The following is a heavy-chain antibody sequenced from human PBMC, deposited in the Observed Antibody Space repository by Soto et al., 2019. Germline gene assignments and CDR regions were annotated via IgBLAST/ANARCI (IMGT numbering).Heavy chain of an antibody. CDR3: AKVSYNSWSIDY. J-gene: IGHJ4*02. V-gene: IGHV3-30*04. Sequence: GGSLRLSCAASGFTFSSYAMHWVRQAPGKGLEWVAVISYDGSNKYYADSVKGRFTISRDNSKNSLLLQLNSLRAEDTAVYYCAKVSYNSWSIDYWGQGTLVTVSS. CDR2: ISYDGSNK. D-gene: IGHD6-6*01. CDR1: GFTFSSYA.